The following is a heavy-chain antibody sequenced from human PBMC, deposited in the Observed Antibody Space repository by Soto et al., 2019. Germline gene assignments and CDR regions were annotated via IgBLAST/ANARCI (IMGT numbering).Heavy chain of an antibody. CDR1: GYTFNSYG. Sequence: QVQLVQSGAEVKKPGASVKVSCKASGYTFNSYGISWVRQAPGQGLEWMGWISAYNGNTNYAQKFQGRVTMTTDTSTSTANIALRSLRSHDTAVYNCSSHGPALDYGGEGTPVTVSS. CDR3: SSHGPALDY. J-gene: IGHJ4*02. CDR2: ISAYNGNT. V-gene: IGHV1-18*01.